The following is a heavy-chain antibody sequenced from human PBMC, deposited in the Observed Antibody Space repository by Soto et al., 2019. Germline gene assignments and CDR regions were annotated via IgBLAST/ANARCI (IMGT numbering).Heavy chain of an antibody. Sequence: GGSLRLSCAASGFTFSSYSMNWVRQAPGKGLEWVSYISSSSSTIYYADSVKGRFTISRDNAKNSLYLQMNSLRAEDTAVYYCARDARAAYYYMDVWGKGTTVTVSS. CDR3: ARDARAAYYYMDV. CDR2: ISSSSSTI. J-gene: IGHJ6*03. CDR1: GFTFSSYS. V-gene: IGHV3-48*01.